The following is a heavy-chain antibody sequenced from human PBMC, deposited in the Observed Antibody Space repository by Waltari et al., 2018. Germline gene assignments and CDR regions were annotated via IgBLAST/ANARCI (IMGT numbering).Heavy chain of an antibody. Sequence: QVQLQESGPGLVKPSETLSLTCTVSGGSISSYYWSWLRQPPGKGLEWIGYIYYSGSTNYNPSLKSRVTRSADTSKNQFSLKLSSVTAADTAVYYCARAAAAGTYYYYMDVWGKGTTVTVSS. J-gene: IGHJ6*03. CDR2: IYYSGST. CDR3: ARAAAAGTYYYYMDV. D-gene: IGHD6-13*01. V-gene: IGHV4-59*01. CDR1: GGSISSYY.